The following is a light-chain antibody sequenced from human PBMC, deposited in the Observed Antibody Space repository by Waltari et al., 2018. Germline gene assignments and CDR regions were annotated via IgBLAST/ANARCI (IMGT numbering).Light chain of an antibody. CDR2: RAS. CDR3: QEYNTYSRT. CDR1: QNINNL. V-gene: IGKV1-5*03. Sequence: DIQMTQSPSTLSASVVDRVIITCRASQNINNLLVWYQQKPGKAPKLLMYRASNLESGVPSRFSGRGSGTEFTLTISSLQPDDFGTYYCQEYNTYSRTFGQGTKVEI. J-gene: IGKJ1*01.